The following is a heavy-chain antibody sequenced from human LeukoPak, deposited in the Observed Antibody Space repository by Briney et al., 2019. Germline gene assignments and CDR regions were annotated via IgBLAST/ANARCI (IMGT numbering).Heavy chain of an antibody. J-gene: IGHJ4*02. CDR3: LRHLVVPGAGADY. D-gene: IGHD2-15*01. CDR2: IKNKADDGTT. CDR1: GFTFSYAW. Sequence: KPGGSLRLSCAASGFTFSYAWMSWVRQAPGKGLDWVGRIKNKADDGTTDYAAPLKGRFTISRDDSKNTLYLPMDRLKTEDTAVYYCLRHLVVPGAGADYWGQGTLVTVSS. V-gene: IGHV3-15*01.